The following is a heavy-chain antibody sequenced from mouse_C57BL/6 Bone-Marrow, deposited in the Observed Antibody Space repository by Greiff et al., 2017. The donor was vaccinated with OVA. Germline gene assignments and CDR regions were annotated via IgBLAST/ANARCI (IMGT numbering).Heavy chain of an antibody. D-gene: IGHD2-12*01. J-gene: IGHJ3*01. CDR1: GFTFKDDY. CDR3: TTGQLRDAY. V-gene: IGHV14-4*01. Sequence: EVQLQQSGAELVRPGASVKLSCTASGFTFKDDYMHWVKQRPEQGLEWIGWIDPENGDTEYASKFQGKATITADTSSNTAYLQLSSLTSEDTAVYYCTTGQLRDAYWGQGTLVTVSA. CDR2: IDPENGDT.